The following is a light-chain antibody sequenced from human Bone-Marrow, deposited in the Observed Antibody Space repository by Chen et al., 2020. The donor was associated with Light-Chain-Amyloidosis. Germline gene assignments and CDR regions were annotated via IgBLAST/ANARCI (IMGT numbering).Light chain of an antibody. CDR2: EDD. Sequence: NFMLTQPHSVSESPGKTVIISCTRSSGSIATNYVQWYQQRPGSSPTTVTYEDDQRPSGVPDRFSGSIDRSSNSASLTISRLKTEDEADYYCQSYQGSSQGVFGGGTKLTVL. CDR1: SGSIATNY. J-gene: IGLJ3*02. V-gene: IGLV6-57*01. CDR3: QSYQGSSQGV.